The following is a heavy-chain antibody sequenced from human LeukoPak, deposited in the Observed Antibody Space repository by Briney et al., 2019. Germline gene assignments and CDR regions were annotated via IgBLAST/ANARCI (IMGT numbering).Heavy chain of an antibody. Sequence: GGSLRLSCAASGFTFSSFAMGWVRQAPGKGLEWVAAISASGSATSYADSVKGRFTISRDNSKNTLYLQMNSLRAEDTAVYYCAKEAIDWLSPWFDYWGQGTLVTVSS. J-gene: IGHJ4*02. CDR2: ISASGSAT. CDR1: GFTFSSFA. D-gene: IGHD3-9*01. V-gene: IGHV3-23*01. CDR3: AKEAIDWLSPWFDY.